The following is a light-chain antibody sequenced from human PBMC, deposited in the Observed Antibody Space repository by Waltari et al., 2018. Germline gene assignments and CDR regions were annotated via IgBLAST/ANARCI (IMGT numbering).Light chain of an antibody. CDR1: QRFGTS. CDR2: DAS. CDR3: QQGVT. J-gene: IGKJ4*01. Sequence: DIVLTQSPATLSLSPGERAPLSCRASQRFGTSLSWYHHIPGQAPRLLIYDASNWASDISPRFSGSGSGTDFSLTISGLDPEDYAVYYCQQGVTFGGGTRVEIK. V-gene: IGKV3-11*01.